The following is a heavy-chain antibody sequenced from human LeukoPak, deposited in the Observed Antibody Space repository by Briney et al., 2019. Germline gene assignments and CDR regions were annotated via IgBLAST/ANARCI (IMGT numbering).Heavy chain of an antibody. CDR2: INPSGGST. Sequence: ASVKVSCKASGYTFTSYYMHWVRQAPGQGLEWMGIINPSGGSTSYAQKFQGRVTMTRDTSTSTVYMELSSLRSEDTAVYYCASDYCSGGSCYNWFDPWGQGTLVTVSS. D-gene: IGHD2-15*01. V-gene: IGHV1-46*01. CDR3: ASDYCSGGSCYNWFDP. CDR1: GYTFTSYY. J-gene: IGHJ5*02.